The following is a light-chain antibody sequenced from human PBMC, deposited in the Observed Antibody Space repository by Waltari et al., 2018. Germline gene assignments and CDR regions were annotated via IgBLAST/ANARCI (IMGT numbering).Light chain of an antibody. V-gene: IGKV3-20*01. CDR2: GAS. CDR3: QQYGSSPPLT. CDR1: QSVSSSY. J-gene: IGKJ4*01. Sequence: EIVFTQSPGPLSLSPGERATLPCRASQSVSSSYLAWYQQKPGQAPRLLIYGASSRATGIPDRFSGSGSGTDFTLTISRLEPEDFAVYYCQQYGSSPPLTFGGGTKVEIK.